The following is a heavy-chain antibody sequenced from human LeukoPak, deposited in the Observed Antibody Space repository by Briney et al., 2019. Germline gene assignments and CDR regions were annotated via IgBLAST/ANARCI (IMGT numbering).Heavy chain of an antibody. D-gene: IGHD2-2*01. Sequence: GGSLRLSCAAAGLTFSNYGMHWVRQAPGKGLEWVSGISGSGSSTYYADSVKGRFTISRDNSKNTLFLQMNSLRAEDTAVYYCAKGYCSSSSCYSYAFDIWGQGTVVTVSS. CDR2: ISGSGSST. CDR1: GLTFSNYG. J-gene: IGHJ3*02. CDR3: AKGYCSSSSCYSYAFDI. V-gene: IGHV3-23*01.